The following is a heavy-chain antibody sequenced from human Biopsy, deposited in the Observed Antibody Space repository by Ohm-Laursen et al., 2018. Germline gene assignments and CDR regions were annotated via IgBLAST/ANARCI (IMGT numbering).Heavy chain of an antibody. D-gene: IGHD6-19*01. CDR3: AKGRDSGWNGGDY. J-gene: IGHJ4*02. Sequence: SLSLSCAAAGFIFSSNALTWVRQAPGKGLEWVSSISVGDGTTYYVDSVKGRFTISRDNSKNTVYLQMNSLGAEDTAVYYCAKGRDSGWNGGDYWGRGTLVTVSS. CDR2: ISVGDGTT. CDR1: GFIFSSNA. V-gene: IGHV3-23*01.